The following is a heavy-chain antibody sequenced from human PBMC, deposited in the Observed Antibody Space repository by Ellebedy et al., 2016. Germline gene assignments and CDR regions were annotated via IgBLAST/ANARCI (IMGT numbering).Heavy chain of an antibody. CDR3: AKDGCGGDCYSVGGYFDY. D-gene: IGHD2-21*02. V-gene: IGHV3-53*01. J-gene: IGHJ4*02. CDR1: GFSVSSNY. CDR2: IYSSGGT. Sequence: GGSLRLSCAASGFSVSSNYMSWVRQAPGRGLEWVSIIYSSGGTYYADSVKGRFTISRDNSKSTLYLQMNSLRAEDTAVYYCAKDGCGGDCYSVGGYFDYWGQGTLVTVSS.